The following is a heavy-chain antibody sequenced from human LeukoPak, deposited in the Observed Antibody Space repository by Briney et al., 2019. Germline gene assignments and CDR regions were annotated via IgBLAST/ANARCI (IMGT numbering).Heavy chain of an antibody. CDR2: ITGNGGRA. CDR3: AKCPHYDGSGFYFDY. J-gene: IGHJ4*02. CDR1: GFTFTNFA. Sequence: GGSLRLSCAGSGFTFTNFAMNWVRQAPGKGLEWVSSITGNGGRAYYADSVKGRFTISRDNSMNTLHLQMNSLRAEDTAVYYCAKCPHYDGSGFYFDYWGQGALVTVSS. D-gene: IGHD3-22*01. V-gene: IGHV3-23*01.